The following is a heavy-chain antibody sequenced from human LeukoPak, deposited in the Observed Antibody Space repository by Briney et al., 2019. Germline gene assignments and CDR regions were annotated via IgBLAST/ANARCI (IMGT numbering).Heavy chain of an antibody. CDR2: IYYTGKT. CDR3: ARGAGGYRFDP. Sequence: PSETLSLTCTVSGDSVSNGNYYWSWLRQPPGKALEWIGYIYYTGKTYYNPSLEGRVTILVDTSRNHFSVKLSSVTAADTAVYYCARGAGGYRFDPWGQGTLVTVSS. D-gene: IGHD1-1*01. V-gene: IGHV4-61*03. CDR1: GDSVSNGNYY. J-gene: IGHJ5*02.